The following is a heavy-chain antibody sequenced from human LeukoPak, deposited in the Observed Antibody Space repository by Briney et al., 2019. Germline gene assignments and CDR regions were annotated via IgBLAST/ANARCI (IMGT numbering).Heavy chain of an antibody. D-gene: IGHD3-22*01. J-gene: IGHJ4*02. CDR1: GYTFTSYA. Sequence: ASVKVSCKASGYTFTSYAMHWVRQAPGQRLEWMGWINAGNGNTKYSQKFQGRVTITRDTSASTAYMELSSLRSEDTAVYYCARVGKWPANYYDSSAPPDYWGQGTLVTVSS. CDR3: ARVGKWPANYYDSSAPPDY. CDR2: INAGNGNT. V-gene: IGHV1-3*01.